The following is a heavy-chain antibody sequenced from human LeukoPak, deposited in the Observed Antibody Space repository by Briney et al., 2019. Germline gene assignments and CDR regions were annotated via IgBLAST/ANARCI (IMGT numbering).Heavy chain of an antibody. J-gene: IGHJ4*02. CDR3: ATSSGSYYY. V-gene: IGHV4-39*01. CDR2: FYYSGST. Sequence: PSETLSLTCTVSGGSISSSSYYWGWIRQPPGKGLEWVGSFYYSGSTYYNPSLKSRVTISVDTSKNQFSLKLSSVTAADTAVYYCATSSGSYYYWGQGTLVTVSS. D-gene: IGHD1-26*01. CDR1: GGSISSSSYY.